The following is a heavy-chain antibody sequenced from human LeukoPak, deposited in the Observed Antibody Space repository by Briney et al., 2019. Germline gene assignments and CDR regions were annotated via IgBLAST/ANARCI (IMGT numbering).Heavy chain of an antibody. D-gene: IGHD6-13*01. J-gene: IGHJ4*02. CDR2: INAGNGNT. CDR3: ARDTARYSSSWYYFDY. CDR1: GYTFTSYA. V-gene: IGHV1-3*01. Sequence: ASVKVSCKASGYTFTSYAMHWVRQAPGQRLEWMGWINAGNGNTKYSQKFQGRVTITRDTSASTAYMELSSLRSEDTAVYYCARDTARYSSSWYYFDYWGQGTLVTVSS.